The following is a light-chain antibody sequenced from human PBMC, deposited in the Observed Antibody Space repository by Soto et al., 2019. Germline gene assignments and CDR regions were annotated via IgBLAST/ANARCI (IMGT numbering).Light chain of an antibody. CDR1: ERLSSVY. Sequence: EIVLTQSPGTLSLSPGERATLSCRASERLSSVYLAWYQQRPGQSPRLLIYGASNRATGIPDRFSGSGSGTDFTLTISSLEPEDFALYYCQQRHNSWTFGQGTKVDIK. J-gene: IGKJ1*01. CDR3: QQRHNSWT. CDR2: GAS. V-gene: IGKV3-11*01.